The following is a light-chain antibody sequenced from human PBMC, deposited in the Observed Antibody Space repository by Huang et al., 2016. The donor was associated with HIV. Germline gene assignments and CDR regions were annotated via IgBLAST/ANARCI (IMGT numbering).Light chain of an antibody. J-gene: IGKJ4*01. CDR2: DAS. Sequence: DIQMTQSPSSLSASVGDRVTITCQASQDINNYLNWYQQKPGKVPKLRIYDASNLETGVPSRFSGSGSGTDFTLTISSLQPEDIATYYCQRYDNLQLTFGGGTKVEI. CDR3: QRYDNLQLT. CDR1: QDINNY. V-gene: IGKV1-33*01.